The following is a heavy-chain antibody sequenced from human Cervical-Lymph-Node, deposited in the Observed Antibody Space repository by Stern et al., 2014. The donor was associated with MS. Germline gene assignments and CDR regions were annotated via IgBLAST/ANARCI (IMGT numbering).Heavy chain of an antibody. V-gene: IGHV4-31*03. CDR2: IYYSGST. D-gene: IGHD3-22*01. J-gene: IGHJ4*02. CDR3: AREVSGYHTSGYYVDQ. CDR1: GGSISSGRFY. Sequence: VQLVESGPGLVKSSQTLSLTCTVSGGSISSGRFYWSWIRQHPGKGLEWFGYIYYSGSTYYNPSLKSRVTISIDTSENLFSLKLSSVTAADTAVYYCAREVSGYHTSGYYVDQWGQGTLVTVSS.